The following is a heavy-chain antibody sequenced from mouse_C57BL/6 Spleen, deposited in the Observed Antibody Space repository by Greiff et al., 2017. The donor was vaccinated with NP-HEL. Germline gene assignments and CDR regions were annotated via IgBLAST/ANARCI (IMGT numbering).Heavy chain of an antibody. CDR1: GFTFSSYA. V-gene: IGHV5-9-1*02. CDR2: ISSGGDYI. J-gene: IGHJ3*01. D-gene: IGHD1-1*01. Sequence: EVMLVESGEGLVKPGGSLKLSCAASGFTFSSYAMSWVRQTPEKRLEWVAYISSGGDYIYYADTVKGRFTISRDNARNTLYLQMSSLKSEDTAMYYCTRERYYGSSPWFAYWGQGTLVTVSA. CDR3: TRERYYGSSPWFAY.